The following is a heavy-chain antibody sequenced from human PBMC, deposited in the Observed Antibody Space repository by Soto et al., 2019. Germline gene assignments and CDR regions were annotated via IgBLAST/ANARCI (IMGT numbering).Heavy chain of an antibody. CDR2: IGSGGGDT. J-gene: IGHJ2*01. CDR1: EVSCGRFA. V-gene: IGHV3-23*01. D-gene: IGHD2-15*01. CDR3: AQDRVNCSSL. Sequence: GGSLRLSCAVPEVSCGRFAMTCVRQAPGKGLEWVSGIGSGGGDTYYADSVKRRFTISRDDYKNTLGLQMNSLRAEDPAIYFCAQDRVNCSSLW.